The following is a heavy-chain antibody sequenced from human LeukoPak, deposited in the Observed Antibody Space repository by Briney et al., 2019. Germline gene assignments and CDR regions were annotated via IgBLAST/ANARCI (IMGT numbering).Heavy chain of an antibody. V-gene: IGHV3-30*04. Sequence: PGGSLRLSCAASGFTFSSYAMHWVRQAPGKGLEWVVVISYDGSNKYYADSVKGRFTISRDNSKNTLYLQMNSLRAEDTAVYYCARACITMIVVVPDYWGQGTLVTVSS. CDR1: GFTFSSYA. D-gene: IGHD3-22*01. CDR2: ISYDGSNK. J-gene: IGHJ4*02. CDR3: ARACITMIVVVPDY.